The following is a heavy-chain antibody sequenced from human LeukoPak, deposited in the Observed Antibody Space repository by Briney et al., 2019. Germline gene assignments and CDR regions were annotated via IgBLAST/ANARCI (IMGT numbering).Heavy chain of an antibody. J-gene: IGHJ4*02. V-gene: IGHV3-21*01. Sequence: PGGSLRLSCAASGFTFSSYTMNWVRQAPGKGLEWVSSISSTSNLISYADSVKGRFTISRDNAKNSLYLQMNSLRAEDTAVYYCARLDYYDSSGYTYWGQGTLVTVSS. CDR3: ARLDYYDSSGYTY. CDR2: ISSTSNLI. D-gene: IGHD3-22*01. CDR1: GFTFSSYT.